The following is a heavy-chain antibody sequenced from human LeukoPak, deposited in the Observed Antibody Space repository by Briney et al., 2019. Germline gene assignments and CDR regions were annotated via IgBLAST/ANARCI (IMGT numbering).Heavy chain of an antibody. J-gene: IGHJ5*02. CDR3: ARVNIVVVPAATNWFDP. D-gene: IGHD2-2*01. CDR1: VYTFTSYG. Sequence: ASVKVSCKASVYTFTSYGISWVRQAPGQGLEWMGWISAYNGNTNYAQKLQGRVTMTTDTSTSTAYMELRSLRSDDTAVYYCARVNIVVVPAATNWFDPWGQGTLVTVSS. CDR2: ISAYNGNT. V-gene: IGHV1-18*01.